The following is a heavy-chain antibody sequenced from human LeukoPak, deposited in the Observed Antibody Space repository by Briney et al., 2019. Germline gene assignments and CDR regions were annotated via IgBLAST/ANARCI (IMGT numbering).Heavy chain of an antibody. D-gene: IGHD4-17*01. CDR3: ARERDYGDYGYYYYGMDV. CDR1: GGSVSSGSYY. V-gene: IGHV4-61*01. Sequence: PSETLSLTCTVSGGSVSSGSYYWSWIRQPPGKGLEWIGYIYYSGSTNYNPSLKSRVTISVDTSKNQFSLKLSSVTAADTAVYYCARERDYGDYGYYYYGMDVWGQGTTVTVSS. J-gene: IGHJ6*02. CDR2: IYYSGST.